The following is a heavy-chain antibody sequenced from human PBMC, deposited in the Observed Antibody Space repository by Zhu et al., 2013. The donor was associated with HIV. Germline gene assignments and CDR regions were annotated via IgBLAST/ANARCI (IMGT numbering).Heavy chain of an antibody. V-gene: IGHV1-69*01. Sequence: QVQLVQSGAEVKKPGSSVKVSCKASGGTFSNYAISWVRQAPGQGLEWMGGIIPVFGTANYAQKFQGRVTITADESTSTVYMYLSSLRSEDTAVYYCARGVIFGMNIMGYLDYWGQGTLVTVSS. D-gene: IGHD3-3*01. CDR3: ARGVIFGMNIMGYLDY. CDR1: GGTFSNYA. CDR2: IIPVFGTA. J-gene: IGHJ4*02.